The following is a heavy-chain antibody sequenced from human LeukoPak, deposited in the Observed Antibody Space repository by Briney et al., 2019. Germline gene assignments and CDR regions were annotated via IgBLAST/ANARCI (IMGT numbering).Heavy chain of an antibody. CDR3: ARDKYYYDSSGGGYYFDY. CDR1: GFTFSSYS. D-gene: IGHD3-22*01. CDR2: ISSSSSTI. Sequence: GGSLRLSCAASGFTFSSYSMNWVRQAPGKGLEWVSYISSSSSTIYYADSVKGRFTISRDNAKNSLYLQMNSLRAEDTAVYYCARDKYYYDSSGGGYYFDYWGQGTLVTVSS. J-gene: IGHJ4*02. V-gene: IGHV3-48*01.